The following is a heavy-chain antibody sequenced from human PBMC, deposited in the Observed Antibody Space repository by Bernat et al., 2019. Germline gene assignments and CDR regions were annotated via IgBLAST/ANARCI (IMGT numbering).Heavy chain of an antibody. V-gene: IGHV4-34*01. CDR1: GGSFSGYY. J-gene: IGHJ5*02. CDR2: INHSGST. Sequence: QVQLQQWGAGLLKPSETLSLTCAVYGGSFSGYYWSWIRQPPGKGLEWIGEINHSGSTNYNPSLKSRVTISVETSKNQFSLKLSSVTAADTAVYYCARGIYSYGANWFDPWGQGTLVTVSS. D-gene: IGHD5-18*01. CDR3: ARGIYSYGANWFDP.